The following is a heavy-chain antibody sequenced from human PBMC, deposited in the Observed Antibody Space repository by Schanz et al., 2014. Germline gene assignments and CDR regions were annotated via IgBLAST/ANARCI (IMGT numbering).Heavy chain of an antibody. CDR3: ARKMKVGVYGGKGHDSLDI. V-gene: IGHV3-9*01. CDR2: IPWNGAAI. J-gene: IGHJ3*02. CDR1: GFTFDEFA. D-gene: IGHD3-22*01. Sequence: DVQLVESGGGLVQPGKSLRLSCAASGFTFDEFAMHWVRQSPGKGLEWVSHIPWNGAAIGYAGSVRGRFTISRDNAKNTLYLQMNTLRAEDTAVYYCARKMKVGVYGGKGHDSLDIWGQGTMVTVSS.